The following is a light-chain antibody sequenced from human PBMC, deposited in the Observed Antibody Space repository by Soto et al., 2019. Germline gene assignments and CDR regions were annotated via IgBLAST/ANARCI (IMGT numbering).Light chain of an antibody. CDR3: CSYTSDSTFL. CDR1: SSDVGGYNY. Sequence: QSALTQPASVSGSPGQSINISCTGTSSDVGGYNYVSWYQQHPGEVPKLMIYDVSNRPSGVSDRFSGSKSGNTASLTISGLQAEDEADYYCCSYTSDSTFLFGTGTKLTVL. V-gene: IGLV2-14*01. J-gene: IGLJ1*01. CDR2: DVS.